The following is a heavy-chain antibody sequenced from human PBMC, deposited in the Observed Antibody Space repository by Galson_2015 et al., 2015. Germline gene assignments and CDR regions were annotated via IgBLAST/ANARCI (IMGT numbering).Heavy chain of an antibody. V-gene: IGHV3-21*01. D-gene: IGHD3-22*01. CDR2: ITGGASHL. CDR3: ARDYFDSRGYYHYYGLDV. CDR1: GFTFSDFR. J-gene: IGHJ6*02. Sequence: SLRLSCAASGFTFSDFRMNWVRRAPGKGLEWISFITGGASHLNYADSVKGRFTISRDNAKNTLYLQMNSLRPEDTAVYYCARDYFDSRGYYHYYGLDVWGQGTTITVSS.